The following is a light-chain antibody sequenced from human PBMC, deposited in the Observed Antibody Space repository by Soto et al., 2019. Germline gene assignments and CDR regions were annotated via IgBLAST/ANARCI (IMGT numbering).Light chain of an antibody. CDR2: DAS. CDR3: QQYGSSPRT. V-gene: IGKV3D-15*01. Sequence: EIVMTQSPATLSVSPGERATLSCRASQSVSSNLAWYQQKPGQAPRLLIYDASTRATDIPARFSGSGSGTEFTLTISRLEPEDFAVYYCQQYGSSPRTFGQGTKVDIK. CDR1: QSVSSN. J-gene: IGKJ1*01.